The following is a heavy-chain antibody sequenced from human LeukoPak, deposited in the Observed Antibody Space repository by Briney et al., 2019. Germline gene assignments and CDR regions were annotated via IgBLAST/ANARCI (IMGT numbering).Heavy chain of an antibody. V-gene: IGHV6-1*01. Sequence: SQTLSLTCSISGDSVSSNSATWTWIRQSPSRGLEWLGRTYYRSKWYNDYAVSVKSRMTINPDTSKNQFSLQVNSVTPEDTAVYYCARGIGWPYFDYWGQGTLITVSS. CDR1: GDSVSSNSAT. D-gene: IGHD5-24*01. J-gene: IGHJ4*02. CDR3: ARGIGWPYFDY. CDR2: TYYRSKWYN.